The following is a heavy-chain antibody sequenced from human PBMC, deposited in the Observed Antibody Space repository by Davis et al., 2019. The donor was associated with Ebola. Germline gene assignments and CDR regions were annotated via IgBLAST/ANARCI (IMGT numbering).Heavy chain of an antibody. CDR1: GDSISNKY. CDR3: ARQLGIAAAGSNSNWFDP. Sequence: PSETLSLTCTVSGDSISNKYWNWIRQPPGKRLEWIGYISSYNSATKYNPSLSSRVSMSVDTSKNQFSLKLSSVTAADTAVYYCARQLGIAAAGSNSNWFDPWGQGTLVTVSS. CDR2: ISSYNSAT. J-gene: IGHJ5*02. D-gene: IGHD6-13*01. V-gene: IGHV4-59*08.